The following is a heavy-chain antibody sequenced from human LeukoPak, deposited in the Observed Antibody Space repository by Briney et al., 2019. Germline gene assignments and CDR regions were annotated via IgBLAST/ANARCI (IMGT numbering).Heavy chain of an antibody. CDR3: ARGLRGVRGVITTYYYYYMDV. V-gene: IGHV1-8*01. J-gene: IGHJ6*03. D-gene: IGHD3-10*01. CDR2: MNPNSGNT. CDR1: GYTFTSYD. Sequence: ASVKVFCKASGYTFTSYDINWVRQATGQGLEWMGWMNPNSGNTGYAQKFQGRVTMTRNTSISTAYMELSSLRSEDTAAYYCARGLRGVRGVITTYYYYYMDVWGKGTTVTISS.